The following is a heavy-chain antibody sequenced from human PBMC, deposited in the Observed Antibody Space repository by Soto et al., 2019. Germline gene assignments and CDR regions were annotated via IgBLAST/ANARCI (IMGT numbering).Heavy chain of an antibody. CDR3: ARVVPGAEAWFGP. V-gene: IGHV1-18*01. CDR2: ISLYSDGT. Sequence: ASVEVSCKTSGYTFSNYGITWVRQAPGQPLEWLGWISLYSDGTNYAQKFQGRVSMTTDTSTTTAYMELRSLRSDDTAVYYCARVVPGAEAWFGPWGQGTLVTVS. J-gene: IGHJ5*02. D-gene: IGHD2-2*01. CDR1: GYTFSNYG.